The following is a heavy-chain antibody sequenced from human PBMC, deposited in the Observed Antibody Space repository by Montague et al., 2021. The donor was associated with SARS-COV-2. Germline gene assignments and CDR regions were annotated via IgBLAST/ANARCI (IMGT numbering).Heavy chain of an antibody. CDR1: SGSIISSGYY. J-gene: IGHJ4*02. CDR2: IYYSGTT. D-gene: IGHD3-10*01. V-gene: IGHV4-39*02. Sequence: SETLSLTCSVSSGSIISSGYYWGWIRQPPGKELEWIGNIYYSGTTYYXPSLQSRGTISVDTSKNHLSLGLSSVTAADTAVYFCARGMIRGVTTPFDYWGQGSQVTVSS. CDR3: ARGMIRGVTTPFDY.